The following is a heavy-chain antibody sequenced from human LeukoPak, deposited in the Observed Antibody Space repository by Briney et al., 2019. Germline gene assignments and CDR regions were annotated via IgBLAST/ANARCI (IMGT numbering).Heavy chain of an antibody. D-gene: IGHD3-22*01. V-gene: IGHV4-4*02. CDR3: ARSGVSSGYYYLNY. CDR1: GGSISNNNW. J-gene: IGHJ4*02. CDR2: IYHTGST. Sequence: GPRLVKPSGTLSLTCAVSGGSISNNNWWSWVRQPPGRGLEWIGEIYHTGSTNYNPSLKSRVTISVDKSKNQFFLRLTSVTAADTAVYYCARSGVSSGYYYLNYWGQGTLVTVSS.